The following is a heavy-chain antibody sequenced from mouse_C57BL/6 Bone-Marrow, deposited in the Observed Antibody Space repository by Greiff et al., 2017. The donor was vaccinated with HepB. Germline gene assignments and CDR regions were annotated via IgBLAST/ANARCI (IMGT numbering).Heavy chain of an antibody. J-gene: IGHJ4*01. CDR3: ARDQGRYVYAMDY. V-gene: IGHV3-5*01. D-gene: IGHD1-1*02. Sequence: EVQLQQSGPGLVKPSQTVFLTCTVTGISITTGNYRWSWIRQFPGNKLEWIGYIYYSGTITYNPSLTSRTTITRDTPKNQFFLEMNPLTAEDTATYYCARDQGRYVYAMDYWGQGTSVTVSS. CDR1: GISITTGNYR. CDR2: IYYSGTI.